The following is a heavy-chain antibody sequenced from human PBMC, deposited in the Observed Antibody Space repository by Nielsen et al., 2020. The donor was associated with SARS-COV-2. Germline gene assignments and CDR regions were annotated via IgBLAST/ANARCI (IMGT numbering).Heavy chain of an antibody. CDR2: TWYDGSKK. V-gene: IGHV3-33*01. Sequence: GESLKISCAASGFTFSSYGMHWVRQAPGKGLKWVAVTWYDGSKKYYADSVKGRFTISRDNAKNSLYLQMNSLRAEDTAVYYCARDHDGDYAFDYWGQGTLVTVSS. J-gene: IGHJ4*02. CDR1: GFTFSSYG. CDR3: ARDHDGDYAFDY. D-gene: IGHD4-17*01.